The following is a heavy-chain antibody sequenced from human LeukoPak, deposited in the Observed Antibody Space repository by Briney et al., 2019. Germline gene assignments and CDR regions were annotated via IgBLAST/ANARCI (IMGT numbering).Heavy chain of an antibody. CDR2: ISSSGSTI. V-gene: IGHV3-11*04. J-gene: IGHJ3*02. Sequence: GGSLRLSCAASGFTFSDYYMSWIRRAPGKGLEWVSYISSSGSTIYYADSVKGRFTISRDNAKNSLYLQMNSLRAEDTAVYYCARDVGRWLQLLAFDIWGQGTMVTVSS. CDR1: GFTFSDYY. D-gene: IGHD5-24*01. CDR3: ARDVGRWLQLLAFDI.